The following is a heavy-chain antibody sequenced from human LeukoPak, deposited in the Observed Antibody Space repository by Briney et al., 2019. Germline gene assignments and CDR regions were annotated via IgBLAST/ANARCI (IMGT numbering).Heavy chain of an antibody. V-gene: IGHV4-39*01. Sequence: SETLSLTCAVSGGSISSSSYYWGWIRQPPGKGLEWIGSVFYSGSTYYNPSLKSRVTISADTSENQLSLQLSSVTAAVTAVYYCARHRYYFDSSGYRDAFEIWGQGTMVTVSS. J-gene: IGHJ3*02. D-gene: IGHD3-22*01. CDR1: GGSISSSSYY. CDR2: VFYSGST. CDR3: ARHRYYFDSSGYRDAFEI.